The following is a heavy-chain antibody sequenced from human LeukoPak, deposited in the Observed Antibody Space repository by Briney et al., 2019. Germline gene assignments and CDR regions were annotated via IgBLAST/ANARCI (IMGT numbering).Heavy chain of an antibody. Sequence: TTSETLSLTCTVSGGSVSSDSYFWTWIRQPPGKGLEWIGYIYYSGSTNYNPSLKSRVTISLDTSKSQFSLKLSSVTAADTAVYYCARRSGWYGIDYWGQGTLVTVSS. D-gene: IGHD6-19*01. CDR3: ARRSGWYGIDY. CDR2: IYYSGST. CDR1: GGSVSSDSYF. J-gene: IGHJ4*02. V-gene: IGHV4-61*01.